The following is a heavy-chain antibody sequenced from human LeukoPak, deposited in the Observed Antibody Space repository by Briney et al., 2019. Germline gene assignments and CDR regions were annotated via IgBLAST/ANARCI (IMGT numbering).Heavy chain of an antibody. Sequence: ASVKVSCKASGYTFTGYYMHWVRQAPGKGLEWMGGFDPEDGETIYAQKFQGRVTMTEDTSTDTAYMELNSLRSEDTAVYYCATINDEYQLLFDYWGQGTLVTVSS. V-gene: IGHV1-24*01. CDR2: FDPEDGET. CDR3: ATINDEYQLLFDY. J-gene: IGHJ4*02. D-gene: IGHD2-2*01. CDR1: GYTFTGYY.